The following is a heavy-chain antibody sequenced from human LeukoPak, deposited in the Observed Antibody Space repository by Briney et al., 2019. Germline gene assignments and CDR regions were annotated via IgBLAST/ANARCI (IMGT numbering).Heavy chain of an antibody. D-gene: IGHD2-2*01. CDR1: GGSISSFY. CDR2: IYYSGST. Sequence: SETPSLTCTVSGGSISSFYWCSIRQPPGKGLEWIGYIYYSGSTNYNPSLKSRVTISVDTSKNQFSLKLSSVTAADTAAYYCAIWRGLGYCSSTSCFRFDPWGQGTLVTVSS. CDR3: AIWRGLGYCSSTSCFRFDP. J-gene: IGHJ5*02. V-gene: IGHV4-59*01.